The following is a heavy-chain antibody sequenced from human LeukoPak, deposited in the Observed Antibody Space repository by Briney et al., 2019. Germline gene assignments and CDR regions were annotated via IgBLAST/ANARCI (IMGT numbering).Heavy chain of an antibody. Sequence: PSETLSLTCTISGGSISSGGYYWSWIRQHPGKGLEWIGYIYYSGSTYYNPSLKSRVTISVDTSKNQFSLKLSSVTAADTAVYYCARGPAITRGFDYWGQGTLVTVSS. CDR3: ARGPAITRGFDY. J-gene: IGHJ4*02. D-gene: IGHD2-2*02. CDR2: IYYSGST. V-gene: IGHV4-31*03. CDR1: GGSISSGGYY.